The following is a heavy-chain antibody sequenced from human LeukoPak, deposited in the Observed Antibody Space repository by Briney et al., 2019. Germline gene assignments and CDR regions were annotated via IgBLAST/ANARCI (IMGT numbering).Heavy chain of an antibody. CDR3: ATGYYEPFAT. J-gene: IGHJ5*02. CDR1: GASPSSYY. Sequence: SETPSLPCSVSGASPSSYYWDGLRHAPGEGLELIGYISDTGKTDSNPSLKSRVTISLGTSKTQFSLRLRSVTAADSAVYYCATGYYEPFATWGPGILVTVSS. CDR2: ISDTGKT. V-gene: IGHV4-59*01. D-gene: IGHD1-26*01.